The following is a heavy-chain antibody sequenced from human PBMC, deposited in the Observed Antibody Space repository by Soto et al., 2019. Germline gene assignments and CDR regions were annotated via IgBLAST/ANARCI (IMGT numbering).Heavy chain of an antibody. CDR2: ISYDGNNK. V-gene: IGHV3-30*18. CDR1: GFTFRNNG. CDR3: AKGGSGNYWSYYYYYGMAV. J-gene: IGHJ6*02. Sequence: GGSLRLPCEASGFTFRNNGMHWVRQVPGKGLERVAVISYDGNNKYYADSVKGRFTISRDNSKNTVYLQMNNLRAEDTAMYYCAKGGSGNYWSYYYYYGMAVSGQGSTVPVSS. D-gene: IGHD3-22*01.